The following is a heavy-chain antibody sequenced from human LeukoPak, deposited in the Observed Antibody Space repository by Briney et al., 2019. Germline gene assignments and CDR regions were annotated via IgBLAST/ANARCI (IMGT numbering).Heavy chain of an antibody. CDR1: GGSFSGYY. J-gene: IGHJ4*02. D-gene: IGHD6-6*01. CDR3: ARVSSSGIAARRVLIDC. CDR2: INHDGST. Sequence: PSETLSLTWAVYGGSFSGYYWSWIRQPPGKGLEWIGEINHDGSTNYNPSHKSRVTISVDTSKHQLSLKLSSVTAADTAVYYCARVSSSGIAARRVLIDCWGQGTLVTVSS. V-gene: IGHV4-34*01.